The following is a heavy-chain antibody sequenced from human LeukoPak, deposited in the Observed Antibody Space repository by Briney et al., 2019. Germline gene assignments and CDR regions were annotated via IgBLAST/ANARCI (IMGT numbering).Heavy chain of an antibody. Sequence: PSETLSLTCTLSGGSISSSSYYGGWVRQPPGEGLGWIVSIYYSGSTYYNPALKSRVTISVDTSKNQFSLKLSSVTAADTAVYYGARSEPGGETFDYWGQGTLVTVSS. CDR3: ARSEPGGETFDY. V-gene: IGHV4-39*01. J-gene: IGHJ4*02. D-gene: IGHD3-10*01. CDR1: GGSISSSSYY. CDR2: IYYSGST.